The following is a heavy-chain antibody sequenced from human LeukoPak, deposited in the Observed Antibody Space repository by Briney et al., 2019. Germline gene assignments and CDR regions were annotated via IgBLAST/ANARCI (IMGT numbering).Heavy chain of an antibody. J-gene: IGHJ4*02. CDR3: ARKLWHRNDC. V-gene: IGHV3-23*01. CDR1: GFTFSGYW. Sequence: PGGSLRLSCAASGFTFSGYWMHWVRQAPGKGLEWVSTISVGGGNTYYADSVKGRFTISRDTSKNTLYLQMNSLRAEDTAVYYCARKLWHRNDCWGQGTLVTVSS. CDR2: ISVGGGNT. D-gene: IGHD3-16*01.